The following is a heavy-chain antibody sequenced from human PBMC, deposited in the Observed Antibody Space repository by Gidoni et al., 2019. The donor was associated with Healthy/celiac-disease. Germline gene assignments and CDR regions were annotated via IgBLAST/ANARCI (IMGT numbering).Heavy chain of an antibody. V-gene: IGHV3-9*01. D-gene: IGHD1-26*01. CDR2: ISWNSGSI. CDR3: AKDKSGSLTPLDAFDI. Sequence: EVQLVESGGGLVQPGRSLRLSCAASGFNFDDYAMHWVRQAPGKGLEGVSGISWNSGSIGYADSVKGRFTISRDNAKNSLYLQMNSLRAEDTALYYCAKDKSGSLTPLDAFDIWGQGTMVTVSS. CDR1: GFNFDDYA. J-gene: IGHJ3*02.